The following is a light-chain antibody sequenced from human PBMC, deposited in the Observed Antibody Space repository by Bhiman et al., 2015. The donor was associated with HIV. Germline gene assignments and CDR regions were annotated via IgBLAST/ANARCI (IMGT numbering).Light chain of an antibody. Sequence: QSVLTQPPSASATPGQRVTISCSGSSSNIGSKTVNWYQQLPGTAPKLLIYSNNQRPSGVPDRFSGSKSGTSASLAITGLQTEDEADYYCQSYDSSLTFYVFGTGTKVIVL. J-gene: IGLJ1*01. CDR1: SSNIGSKT. CDR2: SNN. CDR3: QSYDSSLTFYV. V-gene: IGLV1-44*01.